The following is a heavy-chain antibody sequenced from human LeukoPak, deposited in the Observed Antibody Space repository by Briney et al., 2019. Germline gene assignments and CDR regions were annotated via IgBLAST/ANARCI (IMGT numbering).Heavy chain of an antibody. D-gene: IGHD3-9*01. Sequence: ASVKVSCKASGYTFTSYAMHWVRQAPGQRLEWMGWINAGNGNTKYSQKFQGRVTITRDTSASTAYMELSSLRSEDTAVYYCARGDYDILTGYYSPSTYWGQGTLVTVSS. J-gene: IGHJ4*02. CDR2: INAGNGNT. CDR1: GYTFTSYA. CDR3: ARGDYDILTGYYSPSTY. V-gene: IGHV1-3*01.